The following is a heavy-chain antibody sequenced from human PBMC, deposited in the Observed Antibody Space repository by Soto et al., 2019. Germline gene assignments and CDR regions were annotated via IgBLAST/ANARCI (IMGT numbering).Heavy chain of an antibody. J-gene: IGHJ4*01. D-gene: IGHD3-10*01. Sequence: GGSLRLSCAASGFTFSSYDMSWVRQAPGKGLEWVSGISDSGGSTYYAASVKGRFTICRDNSKNTLFLQINSLRAEDTVLYYCAKGTYYYCSSSYYFDFWGQGTPVTVSS. CDR3: AKGTYYYCSSSYYFDF. CDR1: GFTFSSYD. V-gene: IGHV3-23*01. CDR2: ISDSGGST.